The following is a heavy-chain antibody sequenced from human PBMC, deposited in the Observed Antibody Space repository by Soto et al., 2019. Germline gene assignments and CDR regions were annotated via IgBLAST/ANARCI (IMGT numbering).Heavy chain of an antibody. CDR2: ISYDGSNK. CDR1: GFTFSNYG. CDR3: AKIPGIYGDYYPY. Sequence: QVQLVESGGGVVQPGRSLRLSCAASGFTFSNYGMHWVRQAPGKGLEWVAVISYDGSNKYYADSVKGRFTISRDNAKNTLYLQMNSLRAEDTAVYYCAKIPGIYGDYYPYWGQGTLVTVSS. J-gene: IGHJ4*02. V-gene: IGHV3-30*18. D-gene: IGHD3-10*01.